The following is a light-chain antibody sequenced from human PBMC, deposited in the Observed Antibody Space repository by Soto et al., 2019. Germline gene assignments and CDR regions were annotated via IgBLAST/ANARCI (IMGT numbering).Light chain of an antibody. CDR1: QGIGDY. Sequence: DIQMTQSPSSLSASVGDRVTITCRASQGIGDYLAWYQQKPGKVPKPLIYAASTLQSGVPSRFSGSRSGTDFTLFISSLQPEDVATYYCQKYDIAPWTFGQGTKVELK. CDR3: QKYDIAPWT. J-gene: IGKJ1*01. V-gene: IGKV1-27*01. CDR2: AAS.